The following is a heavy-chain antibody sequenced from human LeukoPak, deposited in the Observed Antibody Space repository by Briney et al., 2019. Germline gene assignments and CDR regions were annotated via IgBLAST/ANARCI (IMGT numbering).Heavy chain of an antibody. CDR2: ISAYNGNT. V-gene: IGHV1-18*04. CDR1: GYTFTGYY. J-gene: IGHJ4*02. Sequence: GASVKVSCKASGYTFTGYYMHWVRQAPGQGLEWMGWISAYNGNTNYAQKLQGRVTMTTDTSTSTAYMELRSLRSDDTAVYYCARTGQQTTNDYWGQGTLVTVSS. CDR3: ARTGQQTTNDY. D-gene: IGHD6-13*01.